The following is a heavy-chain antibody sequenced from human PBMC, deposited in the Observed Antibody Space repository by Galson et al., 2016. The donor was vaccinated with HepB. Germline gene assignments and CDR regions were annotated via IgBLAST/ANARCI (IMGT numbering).Heavy chain of an antibody. V-gene: IGHV3-74*01. D-gene: IGHD2-15*01. CDR2: INGDGRIT. J-gene: IGHJ4*02. Sequence: LRLSCAASGFNFITTWMHWVRQSPGKGLVWVSRINGDGRITNYADSVRGRFTISRDNAKNTVSLQMNSLRAEDTAVYFCASGYFYTYLGDYWGQGTPVTVSS. CDR1: GFNFITTW. CDR3: ASGYFYTYLGDY.